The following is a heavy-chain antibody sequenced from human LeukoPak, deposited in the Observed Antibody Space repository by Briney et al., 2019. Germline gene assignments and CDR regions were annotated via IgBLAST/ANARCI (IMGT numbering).Heavy chain of an antibody. Sequence: PGGSLRLSCVASKFTFGNYGMHWVRQTPGKGLEWVAFIRYDGNKKDYADSVKGRFTISRDNSKNTLYLQMNSLRAEDTAVYYCARVLRDYDSRAYDAFDIWGQGTMVTVSS. D-gene: IGHD3-22*01. CDR1: KFTFGNYG. V-gene: IGHV3-30*02. CDR2: IRYDGNKK. CDR3: ARVLRDYDSRAYDAFDI. J-gene: IGHJ3*02.